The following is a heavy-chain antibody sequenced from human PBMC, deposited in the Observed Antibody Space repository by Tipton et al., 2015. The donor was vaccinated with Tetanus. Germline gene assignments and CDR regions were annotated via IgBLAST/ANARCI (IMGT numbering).Heavy chain of an antibody. J-gene: IGHJ6*02. CDR1: GYTFTGYY. D-gene: IGHD2-21*01. V-gene: IGHV1-2*02. Sequence: QLVQSGAELKKPGASVKVSCKASGYTFTGYYMYWVRQAPGQGLEWVGWIDPNSGATIYAQNFQGRVTMTRDTSISTVYMELSRLRSDDTAVYYCARDRGDYIYYGMDVWGPGTTVTVSS. CDR2: IDPNSGAT. CDR3: ARDRGDYIYYGMDV.